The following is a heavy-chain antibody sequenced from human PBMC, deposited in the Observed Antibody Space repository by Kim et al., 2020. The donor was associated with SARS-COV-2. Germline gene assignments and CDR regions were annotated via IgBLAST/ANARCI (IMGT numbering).Heavy chain of an antibody. V-gene: IGHV4-61*02. D-gene: IGHD6-13*01. J-gene: IGHJ6*02. CDR1: GGSISSGSYY. CDR2: IYTSGST. CDR3: ARTWSIAAAGSYGMDV. Sequence: SETLSLTCTVSGGSISSGSYYWSWIRQPAGKGLEWIGRIYTSGSTNYNPSLKSRVTISVDTSKNQFSLKLSSVTAADTAVYYCARTWSIAAAGSYGMDVWGQGTTVTVSS.